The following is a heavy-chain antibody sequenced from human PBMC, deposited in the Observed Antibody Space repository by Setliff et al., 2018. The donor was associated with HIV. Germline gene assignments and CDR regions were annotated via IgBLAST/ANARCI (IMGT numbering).Heavy chain of an antibody. V-gene: IGHV4-34*01. D-gene: IGHD6-13*01. CDR3: ARGTKGSRWSVTRINWFDT. CDR2: IDHSGST. J-gene: IGHJ5*02. Sequence: SLTCAVYGGSFRGYYWNWIRQSPDKGLEWIGEIDHSGSTNYNPSLRSRVIMSADTPKSQFSLNLTSLTAGDTAVYYCARGTKGSRWSVTRINWFDTWGQGTLVTVSS. CDR1: GGSFRGYY.